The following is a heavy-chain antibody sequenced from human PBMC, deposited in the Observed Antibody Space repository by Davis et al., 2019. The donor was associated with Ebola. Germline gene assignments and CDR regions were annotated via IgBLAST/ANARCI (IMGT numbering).Heavy chain of an antibody. CDR3: ARVLWTQQRGMDV. Sequence: PGGSLRLSCKGSGYSFTSYWIGWVRQMPGKGLEWMGIIYPGDSDTRYSPSFQGQVTISADKSISTAYLQWSSLKASDTAMYYCARVLWTQQRGMDVWGQGTTVTVSS. V-gene: IGHV5-51*01. J-gene: IGHJ6*02. CDR2: IYPGDSDT. CDR1: GYSFTSYW. D-gene: IGHD3/OR15-3a*01.